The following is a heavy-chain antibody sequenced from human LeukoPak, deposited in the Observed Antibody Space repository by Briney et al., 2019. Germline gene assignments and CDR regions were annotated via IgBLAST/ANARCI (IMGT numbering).Heavy chain of an antibody. J-gene: IGHJ5*02. D-gene: IGHD3-10*01. Sequence: SETLPLTCLVCLGSISWHYWILLRQPPGTGLEWIGSIYYSGSTNYNPTLKSRVTISLDTSMNQVSLKLSSVTAADTAVYFCARHCTSGSCCHTHRDPWGQGALVTVSS. V-gene: IGHV4-59*11. CDR2: IYYSGST. CDR3: ARHCTSGSCCHTHRDP. CDR1: LGSISWHY.